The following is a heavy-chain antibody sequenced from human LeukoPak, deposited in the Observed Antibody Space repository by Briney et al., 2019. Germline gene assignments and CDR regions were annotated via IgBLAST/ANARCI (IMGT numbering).Heavy chain of an antibody. CDR1: GGSISSGGYY. J-gene: IGHJ6*02. D-gene: IGHD3-10*01. V-gene: IGHV4-31*03. CDR3: AREMSLLLWFGESNYYYYGMDV. CDR2: IYYSGST. Sequence: PSETLSLTCTVSGGSISSGGYYWSWIRQHPGKGLEWIGYIYYSGSTYYNPSLKSRVTISVDTSKNQFSLKLSSVTAADTAVYYCAREMSLLLWFGESNYYYYGMDVWGQGTTVTVSS.